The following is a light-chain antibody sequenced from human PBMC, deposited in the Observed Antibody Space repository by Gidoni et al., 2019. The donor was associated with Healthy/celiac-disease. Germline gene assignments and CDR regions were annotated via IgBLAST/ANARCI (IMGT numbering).Light chain of an antibody. CDR2: WAS. V-gene: IGKV4-1*01. CDR1: QSVLYSSNNKNY. Sequence: DIVMTQSPDSLAVSLGERATINCKSSQSVLYSSNNKNYLAWYQQKPGQPPKLLIYWASTRESGVPDRFSGSGSGTDFTLTISSLQAEDVAVCYCQQYYSTPCSFXQXTKLEIK. CDR3: QQYYSTPCS. J-gene: IGKJ2*04.